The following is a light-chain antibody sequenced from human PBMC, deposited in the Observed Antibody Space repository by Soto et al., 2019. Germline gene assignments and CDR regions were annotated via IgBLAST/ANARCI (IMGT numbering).Light chain of an antibody. J-gene: IGKJ1*01. Sequence: EIVMTQSPATLSVSPGERATLSCRASQSVSSNLAWYQQKPGQAPRLLIYGASTRATGIPARFSGSGSGTEFTLTISSLQSEDFAVYYCQQSEKFGQGTKVDIK. CDR2: GAS. CDR1: QSVSSN. CDR3: QQSEK. V-gene: IGKV3-15*01.